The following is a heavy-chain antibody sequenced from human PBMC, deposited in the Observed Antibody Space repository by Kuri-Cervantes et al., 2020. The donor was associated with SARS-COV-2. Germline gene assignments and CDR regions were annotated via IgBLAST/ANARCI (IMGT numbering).Heavy chain of an antibody. CDR2: INPSGGST. Sequence: ASGKVSCKASGYTFTSYYMHWVRQAPGQGLEWMGIINPSGGSTSYAQKFQGRVTMTRDTSTSTVYMELSSLRSEDTAVYYCARDTGATAKDYWGQGTLVTVSS. V-gene: IGHV1-46*01. J-gene: IGHJ4*02. CDR1: GYTFTSYY. CDR3: ARDTGATAKDY. D-gene: IGHD1-26*01.